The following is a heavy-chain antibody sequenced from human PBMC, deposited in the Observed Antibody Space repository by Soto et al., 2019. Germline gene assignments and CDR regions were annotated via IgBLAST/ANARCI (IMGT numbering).Heavy chain of an antibody. J-gene: IGHJ4*02. D-gene: IGHD7-27*01. CDR2: INAGYGNT. CDR3: ARDTGDGTFDF. Sequence: ASVKVSYKASGYTFSSYAMHWVRQAPGQRLEWMGWINAGYGNTKSSQKFQDRVTISRDTSASTAYMELTSLRSEDTAVYYCARDTGDGTFDFWGQGTLVTVSS. CDR1: GYTFSSYA. V-gene: IGHV1-3*01.